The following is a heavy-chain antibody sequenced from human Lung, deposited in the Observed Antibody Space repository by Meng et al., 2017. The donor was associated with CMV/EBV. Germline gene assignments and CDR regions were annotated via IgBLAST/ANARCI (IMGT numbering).Heavy chain of an antibody. Sequence: SETLSLXFTVSGGSISSGGYYWSWIRQHPGKGLEWIGYIYYSGSTYYNPSLKSRVTISVDTSKNQFSLKLSSVTAADTAVYYCARGLKYYDYGCGTWGQGXLVTVSS. V-gene: IGHV4-31*03. CDR3: ARGLKYYDYGCGT. CDR1: GGSISSGGYY. CDR2: IYYSGST. D-gene: IGHD3-16*01. J-gene: IGHJ5*02.